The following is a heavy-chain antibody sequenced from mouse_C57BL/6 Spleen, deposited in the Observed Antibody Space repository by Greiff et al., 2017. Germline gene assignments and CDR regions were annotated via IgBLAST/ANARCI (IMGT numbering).Heavy chain of an antibody. CDR3: ARSGDDGYPYYFDY. V-gene: IGHV1-64*01. Sequence: VQLQQPGAELVKPGASVKLSCKASGYTFTSYWMHWVKQRPGQGLEWIGMIHPNSGSTNYNEKFKSKATLTVDKSSSTAYMQLSSLTSEDSAVYYCARSGDDGYPYYFDYWGQGTTLTVSS. CDR1: GYTFTSYW. D-gene: IGHD2-3*01. J-gene: IGHJ2*01. CDR2: IHPNSGST.